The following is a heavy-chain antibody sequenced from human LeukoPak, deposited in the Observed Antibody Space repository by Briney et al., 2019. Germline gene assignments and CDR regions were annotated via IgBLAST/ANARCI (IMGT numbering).Heavy chain of an antibody. D-gene: IGHD4-23*01. CDR3: ARDSDGGTLGY. CDR1: GFTFSSYA. J-gene: IGHJ4*02. CDR2: ISSSSSYI. V-gene: IGHV3-21*01. Sequence: GGSLRFSCAASGFTFSSYAMSWVRQAPGKGLEWVSSISSSSSYIYYADSVKGRFTISRYNAKNSLYLQMNSLRAEDTAVYYCARDSDGGTLGYWGQGTLVTVSS.